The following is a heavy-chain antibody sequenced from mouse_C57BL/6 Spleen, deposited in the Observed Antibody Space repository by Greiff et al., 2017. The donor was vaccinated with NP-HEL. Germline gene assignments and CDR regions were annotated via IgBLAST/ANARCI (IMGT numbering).Heavy chain of an antibody. CDR2: IDPSDSET. CDR3: ARGFFPHYFDY. J-gene: IGHJ2*01. Sequence: QVQLQQPGAELVRPGSSVKLSCKASGYTFTSYWMHWVKQRPIQGLEWIGNIDPSDSETHYNQKFKDKATLTVDKSSSKAYMQLSSLTSEDSAVYYCARGFFPHYFDYWGQGTTLTVSS. CDR1: GYTFTSYW. V-gene: IGHV1-52*01.